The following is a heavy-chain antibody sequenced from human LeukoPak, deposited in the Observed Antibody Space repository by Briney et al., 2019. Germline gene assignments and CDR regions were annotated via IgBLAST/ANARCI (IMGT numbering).Heavy chain of an antibody. V-gene: IGHV4-34*01. CDR1: GGSFSGYY. CDR3: ARGKGWFDP. Sequence: SETLSLTCAVYGGSFSGYYWSWIRQPPGKGLEWIGEINHSGSTNYNPSLKSRVTISVDTPKNQFSLKLSSVTAADTAVYYCARGKGWFDPWGQGTLVTVSS. CDR2: INHSGST. J-gene: IGHJ5*02.